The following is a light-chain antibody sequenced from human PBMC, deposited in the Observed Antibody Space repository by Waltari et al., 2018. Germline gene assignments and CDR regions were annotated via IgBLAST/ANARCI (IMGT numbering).Light chain of an antibody. CDR1: QSISSY. V-gene: IGKV1-39*01. CDR2: AAS. J-gene: IGKJ1*01. Sequence: DIQMTQSPSSLSASVGDRVTITCRASQSISSYLNWYQQKPGKAPKLLIYAASSLQSGVTSRLSGSGSGTDFTLPISSLQTEDCATYYCKQSYSTPPTFGQGTKVEIK. CDR3: KQSYSTPPT.